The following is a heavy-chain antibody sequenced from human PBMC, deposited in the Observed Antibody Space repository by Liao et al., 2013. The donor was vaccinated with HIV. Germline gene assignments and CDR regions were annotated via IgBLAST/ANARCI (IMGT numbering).Heavy chain of an antibody. CDR2: INHSGST. CDR3: ARGPGYSGWIYYFDY. D-gene: IGHD5-12*01. V-gene: IGHV4-34*01. J-gene: IGHJ4*02. CDR1: GGSFSDNY. Sequence: QVQLQQWGAGLLKPSETLSLTCAVYGGSFSDNYWSWIRQPPGKGLEWIGEINHSGSTDYNPSLKSRVTISVDTSKNQFSLKLISVTAADTAVYYCARGPGYSGWIYYFDYWGQGTLVTVSS.